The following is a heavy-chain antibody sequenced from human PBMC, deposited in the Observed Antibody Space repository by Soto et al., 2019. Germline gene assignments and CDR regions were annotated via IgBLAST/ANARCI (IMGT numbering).Heavy chain of an antibody. V-gene: IGHV3-23*01. D-gene: IGHD4-4*01. CDR3: AKLQMTTVTRPDDY. Sequence: GGSLRLSCAASGFTFSSYAMSWVRQAPGKGLEWVSAISGSRGSTYYADSVKGRFTISRDNSKNTLYLQMNSLRAEDTAVYYCAKLQMTTVTRPDDYWGQGTLVTVSS. J-gene: IGHJ4*02. CDR2: ISGSRGST. CDR1: GFTFSSYA.